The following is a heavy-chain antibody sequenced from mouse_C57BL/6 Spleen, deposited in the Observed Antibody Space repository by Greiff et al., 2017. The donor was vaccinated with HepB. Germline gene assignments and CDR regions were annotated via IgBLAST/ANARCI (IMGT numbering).Heavy chain of an antibody. Sequence: QVQLQQPGAELVKPGASVKMSCKASGYTFTSYWITWVKQRPGQGLEWIGDIYPGSGSTNYNEKFKSKATLTVDTSSSTAYIQLSSLTSEDSAVYYCARSTTDPHYYAMDYWGQGTSVTVSS. D-gene: IGHD1-1*01. J-gene: IGHJ4*01. CDR2: IYPGSGST. CDR1: GYTFTSYW. CDR3: ARSTTDPHYYAMDY. V-gene: IGHV1-55*01.